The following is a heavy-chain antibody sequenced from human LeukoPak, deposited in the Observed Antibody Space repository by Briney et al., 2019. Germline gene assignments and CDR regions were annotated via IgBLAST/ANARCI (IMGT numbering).Heavy chain of an antibody. CDR3: ARTKEMATISYFDS. CDR1: GFTFSSYG. CDR2: ISGSGSST. J-gene: IGHJ4*02. D-gene: IGHD5-24*01. Sequence: QAGGSLRLSCAASGFTFSSYGMSWVRQAPGKGLEWVSAISGSGSSTYYAASVKGRFTISRDNSKNTLYLQMNSLRAEDTAVYYCARTKEMATISYFDSWGQGTLVTVSS. V-gene: IGHV3-23*01.